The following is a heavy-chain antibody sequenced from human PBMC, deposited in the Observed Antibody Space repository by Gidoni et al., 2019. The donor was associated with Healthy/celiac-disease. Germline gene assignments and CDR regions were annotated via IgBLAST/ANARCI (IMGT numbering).Heavy chain of an antibody. Sequence: QVQLVESGGGLVKPGGSLSLSCAASGFTFSDYYLGCTRKAPGKGLEWVSYMSSSGSTIYYADSVKGRFTISRDNAKNSLYLQMNSLRAEDTAVYYCARVKHRLFEACPLWCRIAQYV. V-gene: IGHV3-11*01. CDR1: GFTFSDYY. D-gene: IGHD2-21*01. CDR3: ARVKHRLFEACPLWCRIAQYV. J-gene: IGHJ3*01. CDR2: MSSSGSTI.